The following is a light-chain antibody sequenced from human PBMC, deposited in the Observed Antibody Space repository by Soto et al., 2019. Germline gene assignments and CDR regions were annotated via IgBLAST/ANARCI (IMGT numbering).Light chain of an antibody. Sequence: ETVLTQSPATLSLSPGDRATLSCRASQSVSTYLAWYHQKPGQAPRLLIYDASIRATGIPARFSGSGSGTDFTLTISSLEPEDVGVYYCQHCANSPLTFGQGTQLESK. CDR3: QHCANSPLT. V-gene: IGKV3-11*01. J-gene: IGKJ5*01. CDR2: DAS. CDR1: QSVSTY.